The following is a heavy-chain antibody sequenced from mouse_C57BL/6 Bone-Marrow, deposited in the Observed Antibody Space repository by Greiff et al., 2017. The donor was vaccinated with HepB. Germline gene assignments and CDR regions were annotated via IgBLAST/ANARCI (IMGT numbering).Heavy chain of an antibody. D-gene: IGHD1-1*01. Sequence: QVQLKESGPGLVAPSQSLSITCTVSGFSLTSYGVDWVRQPPGKGLEWLGVIWGGGSTNYNSALMSRLSISKDNSKSQVFLKRNSLQTEDTAMYYCASITTVVATRGFAYWGQGTLVTVSA. CDR3: ASITTVVATRGFAY. V-gene: IGHV2-9*01. CDR1: GFSLTSYG. CDR2: IWGGGST. J-gene: IGHJ3*01.